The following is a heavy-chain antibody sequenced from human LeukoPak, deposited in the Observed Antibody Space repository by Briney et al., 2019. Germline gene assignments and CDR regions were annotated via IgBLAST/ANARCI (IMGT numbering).Heavy chain of an antibody. CDR2: ISSSSSYI. CDR1: GFTFSSYS. CDR3: ARDLLGPNWFDP. V-gene: IGHV3-21*01. J-gene: IGHJ5*02. Sequence: GGSLRLSCAASGFTFSSYSMNWVRQAPGKGLEWVSSISSSSSYIYYADSVKGRFTISRDNAKNSLYLQMNSLRAEDTAVYYCARDLLGPNWFDPWGQGTLVTVSS.